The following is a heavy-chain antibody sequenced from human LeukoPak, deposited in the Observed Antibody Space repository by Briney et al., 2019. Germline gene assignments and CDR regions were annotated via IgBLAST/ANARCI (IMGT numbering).Heavy chain of an antibody. V-gene: IGHV3-11*01. Sequence: GGSLRLSCAASGFTFSDYYMSWIRQAPGKGLEWVSDISSGGSAIYYADSVKGRITISRDNAKNSLYLQMNSLRAEDMALYYCAKGGGGRLIYYYYMDVWGKGTTVTVSS. CDR1: GFTFSDYY. CDR3: AKGGGGRLIYYYYMDV. D-gene: IGHD3-16*01. J-gene: IGHJ6*03. CDR2: ISSGGSAI.